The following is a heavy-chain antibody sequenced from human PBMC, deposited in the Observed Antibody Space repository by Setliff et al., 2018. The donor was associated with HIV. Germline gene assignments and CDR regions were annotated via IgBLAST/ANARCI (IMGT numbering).Heavy chain of an antibody. CDR2: IYYSGST. D-gene: IGHD2-21*02. V-gene: IGHV4-31*03. Sequence: LSLTCPVSGGSISSGGFYWSWIRQHPGKGLEWIGYIYYSGSTYYNPSLKSRVTILVDTSKNQFSLKLSSVTAAVTAVYYCARHDGTYCGGDCYLLGYFDLWGRGTLVTAPQ. CDR3: ARHDGTYCGGDCYLLGYFDL. J-gene: IGHJ2*01. CDR1: GGSISSGGFY.